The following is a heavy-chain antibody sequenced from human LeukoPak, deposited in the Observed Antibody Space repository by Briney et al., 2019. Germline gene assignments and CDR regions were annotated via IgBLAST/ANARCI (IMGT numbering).Heavy chain of an antibody. CDR2: INPKSGGT. J-gene: IGHJ6*03. Sequence: GASVKVSCKASGYTFTGYHIHWVRQAPGQGLEWMGWINPKSGGTNYAQKFEGWVTMTRDTSTSTVYMELSSLRSEDTAVYYCARAEQWGSGRNYYYMDVWGKGTTVTVSS. CDR3: ARAEQWGSGRNYYYMDV. V-gene: IGHV1-2*04. CDR1: GYTFTGYH. D-gene: IGHD6-19*01.